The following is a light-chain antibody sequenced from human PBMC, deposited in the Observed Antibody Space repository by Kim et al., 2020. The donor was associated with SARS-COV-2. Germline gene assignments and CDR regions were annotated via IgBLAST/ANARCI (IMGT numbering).Light chain of an antibody. CDR2: DSS. V-gene: IGKV3-11*01. CDR1: QSVYSD. J-gene: IGKJ4*01. Sequence: PGERATLSCRASQSVYSDLAWYRQKTGQPPSLLIYDSSIRAPGIPARFSGAGSETDFTLTITSLEPDDFAVYYCQQRRDWPLTFGGGTKVDI. CDR3: QQRRDWPLT.